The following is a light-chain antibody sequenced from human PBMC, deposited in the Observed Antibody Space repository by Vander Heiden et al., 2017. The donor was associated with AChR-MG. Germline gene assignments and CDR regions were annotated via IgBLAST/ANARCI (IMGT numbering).Light chain of an antibody. CDR3: QQYHTYSWK. Sequence: DIQMTQSPSTLSASVGDRVTITCRASQGVSSRLAWYRQKPGKAPDLLIYKASSLQSGVPSRFSGSGSGTEFTLTISRLQPDDFATYYCQQYHTYSWKFGQGTQVEVK. CDR1: QGVSSR. V-gene: IGKV1-5*03. CDR2: KAS. J-gene: IGKJ1*01.